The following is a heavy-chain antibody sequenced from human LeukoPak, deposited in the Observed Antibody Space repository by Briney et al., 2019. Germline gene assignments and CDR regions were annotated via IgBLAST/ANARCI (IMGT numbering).Heavy chain of an antibody. V-gene: IGHV3-53*01. CDR2: IYSGGNT. D-gene: IGHD6-13*01. J-gene: IGHJ4*02. CDR3: ARDREGSSSWLDY. CDR1: GFTFSNYA. Sequence: GGSLRLSCAASGFTFSNYAMSWVRQAPGKGLEWVSVIYSGGNTYYADSVKGRFTISRDNSKNTLFLQMNSLRAEDTAVYYCARDREGSSSWLDYWGQGTLITVSS.